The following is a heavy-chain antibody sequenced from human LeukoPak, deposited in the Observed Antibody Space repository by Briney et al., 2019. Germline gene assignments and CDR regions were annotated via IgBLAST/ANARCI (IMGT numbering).Heavy chain of an antibody. D-gene: IGHD5-18*01. CDR3: VTGRAYSFDY. J-gene: IGHJ4*02. CDR2: IYSGGTT. V-gene: IGHV3-53*01. CDR1: GFTVSSNF. Sequence: GGSLRLSCAASGFTVSSNFMSWVRPAPGKGLEWVSVIYSGGTTFYADSVKGRFTISRDNSRNTLYLQMNSLRPEDTAVYYCVTGRAYSFDYWGQGTLVTVSS.